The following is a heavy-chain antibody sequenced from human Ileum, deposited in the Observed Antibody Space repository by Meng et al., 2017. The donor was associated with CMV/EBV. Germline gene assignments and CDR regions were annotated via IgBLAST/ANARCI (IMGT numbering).Heavy chain of an antibody. Sequence: QVQLRESCPGLVKPSGTRSLTCTVSGGPIGGISWWRWVRQSPGKGLEWIGEIYHTGDTNYIPSLKNRVTISIDTSKIQFSLKLTSVTAADTAVYYCADAPSDFWGPGMLVTVSS. CDR3: ADAPSDF. CDR2: IYHTGDT. V-gene: IGHV4-4*02. CDR1: GGPIGGISW. J-gene: IGHJ4*02.